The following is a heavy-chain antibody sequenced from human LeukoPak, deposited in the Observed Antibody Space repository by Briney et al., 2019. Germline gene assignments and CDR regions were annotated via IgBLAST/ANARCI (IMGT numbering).Heavy chain of an antibody. CDR2: FSSSSTSI. D-gene: IGHD3-22*01. CDR1: GFTFSSYS. CDR3: ARDPLYDSSSYSDS. J-gene: IGHJ4*02. V-gene: IGHV3-21*01. Sequence: GGSLRLSCAASGFTFSSYSMRWVREAPGKGVEWGSSFSSSSTSISYAPSVNGPFTLSRDHTNNSLYLQLHSPTPEDTAVYYCARDPLYDSSSYSDSWGQGTLVTVSS.